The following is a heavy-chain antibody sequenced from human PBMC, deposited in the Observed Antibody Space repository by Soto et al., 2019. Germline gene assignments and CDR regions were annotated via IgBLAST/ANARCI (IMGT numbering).Heavy chain of an antibody. Sequence: GGSLRLSCAASGFTFSSYAMSWVRQAPGKGLEWVSAISGSGGSTYYADSVKGRFTISRDNSRNTLYPQLNTLRAEDTALYYCAKGYYSGYDLAYFDYWGQGTLVTVSS. CDR2: ISGSGGST. CDR1: GFTFSSYA. V-gene: IGHV3-23*01. J-gene: IGHJ4*02. D-gene: IGHD5-12*01. CDR3: AKGYYSGYDLAYFDY.